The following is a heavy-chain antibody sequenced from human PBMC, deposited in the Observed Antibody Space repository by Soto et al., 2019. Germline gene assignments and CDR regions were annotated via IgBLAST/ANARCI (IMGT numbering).Heavy chain of an antibody. CDR1: GGTFSSYS. CDR3: ARDGGRHSGGIGY. J-gene: IGHJ4*02. V-gene: IGHV1-69*01. CDR2: IIPIFGTA. D-gene: IGHD1-26*01. Sequence: QVQLVQSGAEMKKPGSSVKVSCKASGGTFSSYSINWVRQAPGQGLEWMGEIIPIFGTAHYAQKFQCRVTITADESTSTAYMELSSLRSEDTAVYYCARDGGRHSGGIGYWGQGTLVTVSS.